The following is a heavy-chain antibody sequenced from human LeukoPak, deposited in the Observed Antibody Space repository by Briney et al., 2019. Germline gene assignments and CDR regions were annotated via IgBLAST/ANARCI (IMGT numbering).Heavy chain of an antibody. D-gene: IGHD6-13*01. J-gene: IGHJ4*02. V-gene: IGHV4-34*01. CDR3: ARRPRSYSSSWLTN. CDR1: GGSFSGYY. CDR2: INHSGST. Sequence: SETLSLTCAVYGGSFSGYYWSWIRQPPGKRLEWIGEINHSGSTNYNPSLKSRVTISVDTSKNQFSLKLSSVTAADTAVYYCARRPRSYSSSWLTNWGQGTLVTVSS.